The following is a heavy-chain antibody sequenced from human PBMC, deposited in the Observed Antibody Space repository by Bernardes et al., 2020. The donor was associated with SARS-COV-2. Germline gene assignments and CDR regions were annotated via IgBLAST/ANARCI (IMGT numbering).Heavy chain of an antibody. CDR1: GGSFSGYY. Sequence: ETLSLTCAVYGGSFSGYYWSWIRQPPGKGLEWIGEINHSGSTNYNPSLKSRVTISVDTSKNQFSLKLSSVTAADTAVYYCARVSLPDYYYYYYMDVWGKGTTVTVSS. J-gene: IGHJ6*03. CDR2: INHSGST. V-gene: IGHV4-34*01. CDR3: ARVSLPDYYYYYYMDV. D-gene: IGHD2-21*01.